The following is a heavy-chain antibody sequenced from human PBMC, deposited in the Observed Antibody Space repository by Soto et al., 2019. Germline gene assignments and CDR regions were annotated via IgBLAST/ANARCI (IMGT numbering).Heavy chain of an antibody. Sequence: ETLTLTCPVSGVSISSNSHYWGWIRQPPGKGLEWIGSIFHSGSTKYSASLKSRVTISVDTSKDQFSLRLSSVTVADTAVSYCARLFTGNYYIDSWGHGTLVTVSS. CDR3: ARLFTGNYYIDS. D-gene: IGHD1-26*01. CDR2: IFHSGST. CDR1: GVSISSNSHY. V-gene: IGHV4-39*01. J-gene: IGHJ5*01.